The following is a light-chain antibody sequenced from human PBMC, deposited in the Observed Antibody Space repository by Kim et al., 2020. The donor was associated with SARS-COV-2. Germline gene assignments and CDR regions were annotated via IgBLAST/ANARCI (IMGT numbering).Light chain of an antibody. V-gene: IGKV3-20*01. J-gene: IGKJ1*01. CDR3: QQYGNSAT. CDR2: GAS. Sequence: EIVLTQSPGTLSLSPGERATLSCRASQSVSDNYLAWYQQKPGQAPRLLIYGASSRATGIPDRFSGSGSGTDFTLTISRLEPEDSAVYYCQQYGNSATFGQGTKVDIK. CDR1: QSVSDNY.